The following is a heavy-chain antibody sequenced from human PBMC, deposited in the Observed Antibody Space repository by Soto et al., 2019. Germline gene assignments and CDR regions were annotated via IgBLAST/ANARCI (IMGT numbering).Heavy chain of an antibody. D-gene: IGHD3-10*01. CDR2: ISNDGDNR. J-gene: IGHJ4*02. CDR1: VFIFSSHG. CDR3: TKEMVPDSFPHPMVRGVPSDY. V-gene: IGHV3-30*18. Sequence: GWSLRLSCASSVFIFSSHGMHWVRQAPGKGLEWVAVISNDGDNRFYADSVTGRFTISRDNSRNTLYLHMITLRPEDTAVYYCTKEMVPDSFPHPMVRGVPSDYWGPGTLVTVS.